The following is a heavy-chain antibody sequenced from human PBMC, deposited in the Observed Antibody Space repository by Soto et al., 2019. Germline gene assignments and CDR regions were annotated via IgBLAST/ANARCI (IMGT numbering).Heavy chain of an antibody. Sequence: QVQLQQWGAGLLKPSETLSLTCAVYGGSFSGYYWSWIRQPPGKGLEWIGEINHSGSTNYNPSIKSRVTISVDTSKNQFSLKLSSVTAADTAVYYCARGGYSGYARWGQGTLVTVSS. CDR1: GGSFSGYY. J-gene: IGHJ4*02. CDR2: INHSGST. V-gene: IGHV4-34*01. D-gene: IGHD5-12*01. CDR3: ARGGYSGYAR.